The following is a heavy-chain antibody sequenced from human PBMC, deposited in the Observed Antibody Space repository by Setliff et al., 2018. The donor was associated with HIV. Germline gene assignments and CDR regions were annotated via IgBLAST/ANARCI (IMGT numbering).Heavy chain of an antibody. J-gene: IGHJ4*02. CDR1: GGSISSYF. V-gene: IGHV4-59*01. D-gene: IGHD6-13*01. CDR2: VYNSGTT. CDR3: ARASSNTWGGELVY. Sequence: PSETLSLTCTVSGGSISSYFWSWIRQPPGRRLEWIGHVYNSGTTDYNPSLKSRVTISVDTSKNQFSLKLNSVTAADTAIYYCARASSNTWGGELVYWGQGTLVTVSS.